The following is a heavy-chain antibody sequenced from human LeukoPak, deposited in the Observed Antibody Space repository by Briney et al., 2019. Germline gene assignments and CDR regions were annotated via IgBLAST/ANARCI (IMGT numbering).Heavy chain of an antibody. Sequence: GGSLRLSCAASRFTFSNFDMHWVRQAPGKGLEWVTFIRFDGSNEYYADSVRGRFTISRDNSKNTLYLQISSLRPEDTAVYYCARQIGVSIDYWGQGTLVTVSS. CDR1: RFTFSNFD. J-gene: IGHJ4*02. CDR3: ARQIGVSIDY. CDR2: IRFDGSNE. D-gene: IGHD5/OR15-5a*01. V-gene: IGHV3-30*02.